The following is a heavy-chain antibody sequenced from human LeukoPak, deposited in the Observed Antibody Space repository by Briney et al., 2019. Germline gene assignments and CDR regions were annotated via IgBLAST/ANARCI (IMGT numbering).Heavy chain of an antibody. V-gene: IGHV3-21*01. D-gene: IGHD6-13*01. CDR2: ISSSSSYI. CDR1: GLTFSSYS. J-gene: IGHJ4*02. Sequence: PGGSLRLSCAASGLTFSSYSMNWVRQAPGKGLEWVSSISSSSSYIYYADSVKGRFTISRDNAKNSLYLQMNSLRAEDTAVYYCARDRLSSWYSRYFDYWGQGTLVTVSS. CDR3: ARDRLSSWYSRYFDY.